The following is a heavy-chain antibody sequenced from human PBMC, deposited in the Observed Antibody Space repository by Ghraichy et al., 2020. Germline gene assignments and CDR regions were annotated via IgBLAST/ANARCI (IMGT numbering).Heavy chain of an antibody. CDR1: GGSISSYY. CDR2: IYYSGRR. Sequence: SETLSLTCTVSGGSISSYYCNWIRQPPGKGLEWIAYIYYSGRRNYNPSLKSRVTISIDTSKNQFSLKLSSVTAADTAVYYCATSRGDSGYYYYGMDVWGQGTTVTVSS. D-gene: IGHD4-17*01. V-gene: IGHV4-59*01. J-gene: IGHJ6*02. CDR3: ATSRGDSGYYYYGMDV.